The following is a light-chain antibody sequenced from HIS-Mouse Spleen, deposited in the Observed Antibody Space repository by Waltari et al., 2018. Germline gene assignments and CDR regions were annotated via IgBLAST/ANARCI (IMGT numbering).Light chain of an antibody. V-gene: IGLV3-10*01. J-gene: IGLJ2*01. CDR1: ALPKKY. CDR2: EDS. Sequence: SYELTQPPSVSVSPGQTARITCHGDALPKKYAYWDQQKSGQAPVLVIYEDSKRPSGIPERFSGSSSGTMATLTISGAQVEDEADYYCYSTDSSGNHRVFGGGTKLTVL. CDR3: YSTDSSGNHRV.